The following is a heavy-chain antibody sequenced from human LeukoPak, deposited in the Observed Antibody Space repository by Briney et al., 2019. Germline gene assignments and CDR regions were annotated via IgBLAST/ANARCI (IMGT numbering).Heavy chain of an antibody. CDR1: GGTFSSYA. CDR3: AREGGYCSSTSCTFNWFDP. J-gene: IGHJ5*02. D-gene: IGHD2-2*01. Sequence: SVKVSCKASGGTFSSYAISWVRQAPGQGLEWMGRIIPILGIANYAQKFRGRVTITADKSTSTAYMELSSLRSEDTAVYYCAREGGYCSSTSCTFNWFDPWGQGTLVTVSS. CDR2: IIPILGIA. V-gene: IGHV1-69*04.